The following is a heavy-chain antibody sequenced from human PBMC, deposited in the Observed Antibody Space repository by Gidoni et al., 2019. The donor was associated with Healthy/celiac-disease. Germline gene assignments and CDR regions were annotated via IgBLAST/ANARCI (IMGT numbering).Heavy chain of an antibody. CDR1: GYTFTSYY. CDR3: ARENSSGYYYPFYDY. CDR2: INPSGGST. V-gene: IGHV1-46*01. D-gene: IGHD3-22*01. Sequence: QVQLVQSGAEVKKPGASVKVSCKASGYTFTSYYMHWVRQAPGQGLEWMGIINPSGGSTSYAQKFQGRVTMTRDTSTSTVYMELSSLRSEDTAVYYCARENSSGYYYPFYDYWGQGTLVTVSS. J-gene: IGHJ4*02.